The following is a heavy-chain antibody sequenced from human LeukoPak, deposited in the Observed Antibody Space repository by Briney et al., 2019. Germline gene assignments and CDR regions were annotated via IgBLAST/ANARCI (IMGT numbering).Heavy chain of an antibody. D-gene: IGHD5-12*01. V-gene: IGHV1-2*02. J-gene: IGHJ4*02. CDR3: ARVLTLRGYESHFDY. CDR2: INPNSGGT. CDR1: GYTFTSYY. Sequence: ASVKVSCKASGYTFTSYYMHWVRQAPGQGLEWMGWINPNSGGTNYAQKFQGRVTMTRDTSISTAYMGLSRLRSDDTAVYYCARVLTLRGYESHFDYWGQGTLVTVSS.